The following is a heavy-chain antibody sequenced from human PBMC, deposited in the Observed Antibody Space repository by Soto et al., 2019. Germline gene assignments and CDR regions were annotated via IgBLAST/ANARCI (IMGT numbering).Heavy chain of an antibody. CDR2: IKQDGSEK. V-gene: IGHV3-7*03. CDR3: ARVTEGGSYTVYYYYYGMDV. D-gene: IGHD1-26*01. J-gene: IGHJ6*02. CDR1: GFTFSSSW. Sequence: GGSLRISCAASGFTFSSSWMSWVRQAPGKGLEWVANIKQDGSEKYYVDSVKGRFTISRDNAKNSLYLQMNSLRAEDTAVYYCARVTEGGSYTVYYYYYGMDVWGQGTTVTVSS.